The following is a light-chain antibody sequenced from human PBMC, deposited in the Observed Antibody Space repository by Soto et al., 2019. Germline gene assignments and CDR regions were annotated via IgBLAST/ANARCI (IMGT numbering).Light chain of an antibody. J-gene: IGKJ5*01. Sequence: IKQAPSTLSVSQRERATLSCRASQTINNNVAWYQLKDGQVPRLVIYGASTRATDIPARFSGSGSGTEFTLTISSLQSEDFAVYYCQQYNNWPPINFGQGTRLEI. CDR1: QTINNN. V-gene: IGKV3-15*01. CDR2: GAS. CDR3: QQYNNWPPIN.